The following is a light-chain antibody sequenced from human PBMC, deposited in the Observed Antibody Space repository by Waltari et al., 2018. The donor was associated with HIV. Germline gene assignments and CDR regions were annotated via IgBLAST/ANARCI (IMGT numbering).Light chain of an antibody. V-gene: IGLV1-44*01. CDR3: AAWDVSLNGLV. CDR1: RSNTGSKT. J-gene: IGLJ2*01. Sequence: QSVLTQPPSASGTPGQRVTLSCSGSRSNTGSKTVNWYQQLPGTAPKLLIYSNDPRPSGVPDRFSGSKSGTSASLAISGLQSEDEAGYYCAAWDVSLNGLVFGGGTKLTVL. CDR2: SND.